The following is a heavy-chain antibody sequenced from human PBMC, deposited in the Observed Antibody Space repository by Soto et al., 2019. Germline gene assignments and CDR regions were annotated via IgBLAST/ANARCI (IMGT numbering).Heavy chain of an antibody. Sequence: ASVKVSCKVSGYTLTELSMHWVRQAPGKGLEWMGGFDPEDGETIYAQKFQGRVTMTEDTSTDTAYMELSSLRSEDTAVYYCATDHNYDYVGGSWGMDVWGQGTTVTVSS. J-gene: IGHJ6*02. CDR3: ATDHNYDYVGGSWGMDV. CDR1: GYTLTELS. V-gene: IGHV1-24*01. D-gene: IGHD3-16*01. CDR2: FDPEDGET.